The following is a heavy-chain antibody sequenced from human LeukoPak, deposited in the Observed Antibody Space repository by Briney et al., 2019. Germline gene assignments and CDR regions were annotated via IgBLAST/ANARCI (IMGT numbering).Heavy chain of an antibody. CDR1: GFTVSSNY. V-gene: IGHV3-66*01. CDR3: AREVGGGASGQ. Sequence: GESLRLSCAASGFTVSSNYMSWVRQVPGKGLEWVSVIYSDGTISYADSVKGRFTISRDNSENTLYLQMNSLRVEDTAVYYCAREVGGGASGQWGQGTLVTVSP. D-gene: IGHD3-16*01. CDR2: IYSDGTI. J-gene: IGHJ4*02.